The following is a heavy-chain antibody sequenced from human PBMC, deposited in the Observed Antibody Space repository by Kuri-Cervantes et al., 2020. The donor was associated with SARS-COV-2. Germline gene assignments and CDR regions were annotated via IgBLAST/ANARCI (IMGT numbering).Heavy chain of an antibody. CDR2: ISVPGGDT. V-gene: IGHV3-23*01. CDR1: RFTFNNYA. J-gene: IGHJ4*02. D-gene: IGHD3-16*01. CDR3: ATVYTMGVSLD. Sequence: GGSLRLSCAASRFTFNNYALIWVRQAPGKGLEWVSSISVPGGDTNYADSVKGRFTISRGNSKDTLYLQMNSLRAEDTAVYYCATVYTMGVSLDWGQGTLVTVSS.